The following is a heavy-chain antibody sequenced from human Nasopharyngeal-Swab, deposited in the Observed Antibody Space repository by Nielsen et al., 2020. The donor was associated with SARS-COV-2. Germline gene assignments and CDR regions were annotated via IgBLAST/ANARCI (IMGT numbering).Heavy chain of an antibody. Sequence: ASVKVSCKASGYTFTGYYMHWVRQAPGQGLEWMGRINPNSGGTNYAQKFQGRVTMARDTSIGTAYMELSRLRSDDTAVYYCAAPGGYCSSTSCYRAAYYYYYGMDVWGQGTTVTVSS. D-gene: IGHD2-2*02. J-gene: IGHJ6*02. CDR1: GYTFTGYY. CDR3: AAPGGYCSSTSCYRAAYYYYYGMDV. V-gene: IGHV1-2*06. CDR2: INPNSGGT.